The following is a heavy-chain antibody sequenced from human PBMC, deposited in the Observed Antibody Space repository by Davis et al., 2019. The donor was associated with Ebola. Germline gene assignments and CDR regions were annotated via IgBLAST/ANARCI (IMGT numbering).Heavy chain of an antibody. CDR1: GGSISSYY. D-gene: IGHD3-10*01. Sequence: SETLSLTCTVPGGSISSYYWSWIRQPPGKGLEWIGYIYYSGSTNYNPSLKSRVTISVDTSKNQFSLKLSSVTAADTAVYYCARVGGGLDYWGQGTLVTVSS. CDR3: ARVGGGLDY. J-gene: IGHJ4*02. CDR2: IYYSGST. V-gene: IGHV4-59*01.